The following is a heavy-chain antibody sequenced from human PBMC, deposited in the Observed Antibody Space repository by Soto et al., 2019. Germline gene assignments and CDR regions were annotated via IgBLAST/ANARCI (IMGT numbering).Heavy chain of an antibody. CDR2: IYYSGST. J-gene: IGHJ5*02. CDR1: GDSISSSSYY. D-gene: IGHD6-13*01. CDR3: ARDRGYSSSWTENWFDP. V-gene: IGHV4-30-4*02. Sequence: SDTLSLTCTVSGDSISSSSYYWSWIRQPPGKGLEWIGYIYYSGSTYYNPSLKSRVTIPVDTSKNQFSLKLSSVTAADTAVYYCARDRGYSSSWTENWFDPWGQGTLVTVSS.